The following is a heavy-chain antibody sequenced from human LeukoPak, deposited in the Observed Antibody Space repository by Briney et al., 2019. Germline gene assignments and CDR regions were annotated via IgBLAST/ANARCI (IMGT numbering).Heavy chain of an antibody. D-gene: IGHD6-6*01. CDR1: GYTFTSYG. V-gene: IGHV1-18*01. CDR2: ISAYNGNT. J-gene: IGHJ4*02. Sequence: ASVNVSCTASGYTFTSYGISWVRQAPGQGLEWMGWISAYNGNTNYAQKLQGRVTMTTDTSTSTAYMELRSLRSDDTAVYYCARTYSSSSGSDLDYWGQGTLVTVSS. CDR3: ARTYSSSSGSDLDY.